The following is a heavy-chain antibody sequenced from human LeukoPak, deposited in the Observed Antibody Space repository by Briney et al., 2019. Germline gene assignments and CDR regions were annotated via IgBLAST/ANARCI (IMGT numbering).Heavy chain of an antibody. CDR3: ARPACSSTSCYLYFQY. CDR1: GYIFTNYW. V-gene: IGHV5-51*01. CDR2: IYPANSDT. D-gene: IGHD2-2*01. J-gene: IGHJ1*01. Sequence: HGESLKISCKASGYIFTNYWIGWVRQMPGKGLEWMASIYPANSDTRYSRSFQGQVTISADKSISPAYLQWSSLKASDTAMYYCARPACSSTSCYLYFQYWGQGTLVTVSS.